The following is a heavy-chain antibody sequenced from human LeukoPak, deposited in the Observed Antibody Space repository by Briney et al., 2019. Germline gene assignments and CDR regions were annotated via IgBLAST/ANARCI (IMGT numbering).Heavy chain of an antibody. Sequence: ASVKVSCKASGYTFTGYYMHWVRQAPGQGLEWMGWINPNSGGTNYAQKFEGRVTMTRDTSISTAYMELSRLRSDDTAVYYCARVETTVTTLDPWGQGTLVTVSS. V-gene: IGHV1-2*02. CDR3: ARVETTVTTLDP. J-gene: IGHJ5*02. D-gene: IGHD4-17*01. CDR1: GYTFTGYY. CDR2: INPNSGGT.